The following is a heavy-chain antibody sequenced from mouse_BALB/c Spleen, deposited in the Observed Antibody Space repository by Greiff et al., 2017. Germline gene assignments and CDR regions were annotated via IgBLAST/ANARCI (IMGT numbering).Heavy chain of an antibody. CDR1: GFNIKDYY. V-gene: IGHV14-1*02. CDR2: IDPANGNT. CDR3: ARWGLLDY. J-gene: IGHJ2*01. Sequence: VQLQQSGAELVRPGALVKLSCKASGFNIKDYYMHWVKQRPEQGLEWIGRIDPANGNTKYDPKFQGKATITADTSSNTAYLQLSSLTSEDTAVYYCARWGLLDYWGQGTTLTVSS. D-gene: IGHD2-4*01.